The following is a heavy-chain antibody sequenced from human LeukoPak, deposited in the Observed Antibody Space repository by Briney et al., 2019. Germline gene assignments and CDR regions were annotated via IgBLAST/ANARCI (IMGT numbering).Heavy chain of an antibody. V-gene: IGHV1-69*05. CDR1: GGTFSSYA. CDR2: IIPIFGTA. CDR3: ARGPSDHYHYMDV. Sequence: SVKVSCKASGGTFSSYAISWVRQAPGQRLEWMGRIIPIFGTANYAQKFQGRVTITTVESTSTAYMELSSLRSEDTAVYYCARGPSDHYHYMDVWGKGTTVTVSS. D-gene: IGHD2-21*02. J-gene: IGHJ6*03.